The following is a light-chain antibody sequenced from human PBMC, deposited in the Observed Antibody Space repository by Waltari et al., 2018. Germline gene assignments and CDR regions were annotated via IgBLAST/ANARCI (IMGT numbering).Light chain of an antibody. V-gene: IGKV4-1*01. CDR3: QQYYSSRT. J-gene: IGKJ1*01. CDR2: WAS. CDR1: QSVLYNTNNKNY. Sequence: DIVMTQSPDSLAVSLGERATINCKSRQSVLYNTNNKNYLAWYQQKPGKPPKLLIYWASNRESGVPDRFSGSGSWTDFTLTISRLQAEDVAVYYCQQYYSSRTFGQGTKVEIK.